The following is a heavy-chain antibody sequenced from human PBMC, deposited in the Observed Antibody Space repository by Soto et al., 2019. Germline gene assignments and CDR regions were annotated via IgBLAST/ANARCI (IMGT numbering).Heavy chain of an antibody. V-gene: IGHV4-39*01. J-gene: IGHJ3*02. D-gene: IGHD2-15*01. Sequence: SETLSLTCTVSGGSISSSSYYLGWIRQPPGKGLEWIGFIYYSGSTYYNPSLKSRVTISVDTSKNQFSLKLSSVTAADTAVYYCARKNGGKRPDAFDIWGQGTMVTVSS. CDR3: ARKNGGKRPDAFDI. CDR2: IYYSGST. CDR1: GGSISSSSYY.